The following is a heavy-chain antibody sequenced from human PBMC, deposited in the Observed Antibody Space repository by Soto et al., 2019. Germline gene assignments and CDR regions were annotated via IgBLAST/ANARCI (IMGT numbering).Heavy chain of an antibody. CDR3: AKDGRIAAAGTLPYDY. D-gene: IGHD6-13*01. J-gene: IGHJ4*02. V-gene: IGHV3-23*01. CDR2: IIGSGGRT. CDR1: GFTFSSNA. Sequence: PGGSLRLSCAASGFTFSSNAMTWVRQAPGKGLEWVSTIIGSGGRTYYADSVKGRFTISRDNAKNTLYMQMNSLRAEDTAVYYCAKDGRIAAAGTLPYDYWGQGTLVTVSS.